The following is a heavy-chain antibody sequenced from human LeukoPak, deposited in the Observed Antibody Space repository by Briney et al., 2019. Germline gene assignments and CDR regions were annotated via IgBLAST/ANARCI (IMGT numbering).Heavy chain of an antibody. D-gene: IGHD3-22*01. CDR1: GDSITSYY. Sequence: SETLSLTCTVSGDSITSYYWSWIRQSPGKGLEWIGYIYYSGSTNYNPSFKSRVTISVDTSKNQFSLRLSSVTAADTAVYYCARDLRYDSSGWAFDYWGQGTLVTASS. V-gene: IGHV4-59*01. CDR2: IYYSGST. J-gene: IGHJ4*02. CDR3: ARDLRYDSSGWAFDY.